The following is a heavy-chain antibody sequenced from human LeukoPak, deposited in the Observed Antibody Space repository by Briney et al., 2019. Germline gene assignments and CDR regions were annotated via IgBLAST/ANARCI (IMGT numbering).Heavy chain of an antibody. Sequence: GGSLTLSCAASGLTFSSYSMNWVRQAPGKGLEWVSAISSGSSYIYYADSVKGRFTISRDNAKNSLYLQMNSLRAEDTAVYYCARQWQLADLLDYWGQGTLVTVSS. J-gene: IGHJ4*02. CDR2: ISSGSSYI. CDR1: GLTFSSYS. V-gene: IGHV3-21*01. D-gene: IGHD6-13*01. CDR3: ARQWQLADLLDY.